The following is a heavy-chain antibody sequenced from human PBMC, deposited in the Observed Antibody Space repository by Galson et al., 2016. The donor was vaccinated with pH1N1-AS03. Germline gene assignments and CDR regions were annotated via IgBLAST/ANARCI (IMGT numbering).Heavy chain of an antibody. CDR1: GGTFSTYA. J-gene: IGHJ4*02. CDR2: VIPNVGVT. Sequence: SVKVSCKASGGTFSTYAITWVRQAPGQGLEWMGGVIPNVGVTSYAQKFQGRVTITADESTSTAYMELTRLKSEDTAVYYCSRGPSADPEWIREGGDYWGQGTLVTVSS. V-gene: IGHV1-69*10. CDR3: SRGPSADPEWIREGGDY. D-gene: IGHD5-12*01.